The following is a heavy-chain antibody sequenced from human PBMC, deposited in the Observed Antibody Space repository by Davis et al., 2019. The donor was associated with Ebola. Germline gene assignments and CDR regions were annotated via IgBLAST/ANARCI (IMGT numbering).Heavy chain of an antibody. V-gene: IGHV1-69*13. CDR2: IIPIFDTP. D-gene: IGHD3-9*01. J-gene: IGHJ4*02. Sequence: SVPVSCKTSGGSFSSPPISWVRQAPRQGLEWMGGIIPIFDTPHYAQKFQGRITITADASTSTAYMELSSLRSEDTATYFCARDFDGGNYYFDYWGPGTPVTVSS. CDR3: ARDFDGGNYYFDY. CDR1: GGSFSSPP.